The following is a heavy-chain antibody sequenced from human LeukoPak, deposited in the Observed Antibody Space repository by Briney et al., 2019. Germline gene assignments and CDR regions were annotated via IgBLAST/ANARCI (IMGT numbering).Heavy chain of an antibody. CDR1: GYTFTSYT. D-gene: IGHD2-21*01. CDR2: INAGNGDT. CDR3: AREDWASRNWFDP. V-gene: IGHV1-3*01. J-gene: IGHJ5*02. Sequence: ASVKVSCKASGYTFTSYTMHWVRQAPGQRLEWMGWINAGNGDTRYSPKFHDRVTIIKDTSASTIYMELSSLRSEDTAVYYCAREDWASRNWFDPWGQGTLVIVSS.